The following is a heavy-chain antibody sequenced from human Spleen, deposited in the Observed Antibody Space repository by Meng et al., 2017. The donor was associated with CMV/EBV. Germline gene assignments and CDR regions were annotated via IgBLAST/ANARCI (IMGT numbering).Heavy chain of an antibody. V-gene: IGHV1-69*05. CDR1: GGTFSSYA. D-gene: IGHD3-10*01. CDR2: IIPIFGTA. J-gene: IGHJ5*02. CDR3: ARGSKYYNGPGSYSNVVGDRHWFDP. Sequence: SVKVSCKASGGTFSSYAISWVRQAPGQGLEWMGGIIPIFGTANYAQKFQGRVTIITDESTSTAYMELSSLRSEDTAVYYCARGSKYYNGPGSYSNVVGDRHWFDPWGQGTLVTVSS.